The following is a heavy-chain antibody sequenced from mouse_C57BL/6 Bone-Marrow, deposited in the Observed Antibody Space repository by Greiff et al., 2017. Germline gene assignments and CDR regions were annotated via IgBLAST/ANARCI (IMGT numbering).Heavy chain of an antibody. CDR1: GYTFTSYW. CDR2: IDPSDSET. CDR3: ARRGIYILDY. J-gene: IGHJ2*01. V-gene: IGHV1-52*01. Sequence: QVQLQQPGAELVRPGSSVKLSCKASGYTFTSYWMHWVKQRPIQGLEWIGNIDPSDSETHYNQKFKDKATLTVDKSSSTAYMQLRSLTSEDSAVCCCARRGIYILDYWGQGTTLTVSS.